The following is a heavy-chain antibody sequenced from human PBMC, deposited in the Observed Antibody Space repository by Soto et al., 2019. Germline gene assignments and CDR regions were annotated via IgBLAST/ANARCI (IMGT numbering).Heavy chain of an antibody. V-gene: IGHV1-18*04. Sequence: VQLVQSGAELKKPGDSVRVSCKASGYTFTSFGVSWVRQAPGQGPEWMGWISPETGKTAYSYKFQDRFSMTAAASTTTFCLAPGSLRSDATAVYSCTRDLCFIAPSTVTPDAYWGQGTLVTVSS. CDR2: ISPETGKT. CDR3: TRDLCFIAPSTVTPDAY. D-gene: IGHD4-17*01. CDR1: GYTFTSFG. J-gene: IGHJ4*02.